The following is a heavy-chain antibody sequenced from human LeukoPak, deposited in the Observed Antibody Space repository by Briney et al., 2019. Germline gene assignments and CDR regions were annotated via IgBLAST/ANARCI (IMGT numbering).Heavy chain of an antibody. D-gene: IGHD3-22*01. CDR3: ARGDSLSYYYDSSDVAFDY. CDR1: GYTFTGYY. V-gene: IGHV1-2*06. Sequence: ASVKVSCKASGYTFTGYYMHWVRQAPGQGLEWIGRINPNSGGTNYAQKFQGRVTMTRDTSISTAYMELSRLRSDDTAVYYCARGDSLSYYYDSSDVAFDYWGQGTLVTVSS. J-gene: IGHJ4*02. CDR2: INPNSGGT.